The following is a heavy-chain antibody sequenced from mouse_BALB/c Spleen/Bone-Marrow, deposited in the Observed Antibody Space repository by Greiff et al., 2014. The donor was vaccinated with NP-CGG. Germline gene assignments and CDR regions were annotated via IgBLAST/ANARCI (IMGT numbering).Heavy chain of an antibody. CDR2: IWGDGSA. CDR3: AKWDYYGYNYAMDY. V-gene: IGHV2-3*01. CDR1: GFSLNTYG. D-gene: IGHD1-2*01. J-gene: IGHJ4*01. Sequence: QVQLQQSGPGLVAPSQSLSITCTVSGFSLNTYGVSWVRQPPGKGLEWLGVIWGDGSANYHSALIFRLSISKDNSKSQVFLKLNSLQTDDTATYYGAKWDYYGYNYAMDYWGQGTSVTVSS.